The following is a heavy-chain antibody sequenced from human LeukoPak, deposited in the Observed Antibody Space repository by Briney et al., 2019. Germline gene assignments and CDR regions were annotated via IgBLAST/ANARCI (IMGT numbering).Heavy chain of an antibody. Sequence: ASVKVSCKASGYTFTSYDINWVRQATGQGLEWMGWMNPNSGNTGYAQKFQGRVTMTRNTSISTAYMELSSLRSKDTAVYYCARGGYSSSWYEHYYYYYGMDVWGQGTTVTVSS. CDR3: ARGGYSSSWYEHYYYYYGMDV. J-gene: IGHJ6*02. CDR1: GYTFTSYD. CDR2: MNPNSGNT. V-gene: IGHV1-8*01. D-gene: IGHD6-13*01.